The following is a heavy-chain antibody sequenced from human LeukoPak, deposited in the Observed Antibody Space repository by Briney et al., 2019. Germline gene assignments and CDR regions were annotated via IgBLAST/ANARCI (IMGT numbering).Heavy chain of an antibody. CDR3: ARVVYYYGSGSYNYFDY. Sequence: ASVKVSCKASGYTFTSYGISWVRQAPGQGLEWMGWINPNSGGTNYAQKFQGRVTITRNTSISTAYMELSSVTAADTAVYYCARVVYYYGSGSYNYFDYWGQGTLVTVSS. J-gene: IGHJ4*02. CDR1: GYTFTSYG. V-gene: IGHV1-8*03. D-gene: IGHD3-10*01. CDR2: INPNSGGT.